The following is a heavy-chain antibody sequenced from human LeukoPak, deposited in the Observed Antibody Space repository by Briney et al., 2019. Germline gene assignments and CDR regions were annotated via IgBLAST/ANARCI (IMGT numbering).Heavy chain of an antibody. J-gene: IGHJ6*03. CDR2: IIPIFGTA. CDR1: GGTFSSYA. V-gene: IGHV1-69*05. Sequence: ASVKVSCKASGGTFSSYAISWVRQAPGQGLEWMGGIIPIFGTANYEQKFQGRVTITTDESTSTAYMELSSLRSEDTAVYYCARVSNGYYYYYMDVWGKGTTVTVSS. CDR3: ARVSNGYYYYYMDV.